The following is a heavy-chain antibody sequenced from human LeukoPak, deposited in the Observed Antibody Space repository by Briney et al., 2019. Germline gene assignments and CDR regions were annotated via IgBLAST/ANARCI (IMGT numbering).Heavy chain of an antibody. CDR2: ISYDGSKK. CDR1: GFTFSSYA. J-gene: IGHJ5*02. D-gene: IGHD2-2*01. V-gene: IGHV3-30-3*01. CDR3: AKDRRSTSCIWFDP. Sequence: GRSLRPSCAASGFTFSSYAMHWVRQAPGKGLEWVAVISYDGSKKYYADSVKGRFTISRDNSKNTLYLQRNSLRAEDTAVYYCAKDRRSTSCIWFDPWGQGTLVTVSS.